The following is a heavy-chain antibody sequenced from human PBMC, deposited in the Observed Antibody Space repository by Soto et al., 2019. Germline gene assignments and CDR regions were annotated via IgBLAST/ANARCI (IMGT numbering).Heavy chain of an antibody. J-gene: IGHJ5*02. CDR2: ISAYNGNT. Sequence: QVQLVQSGAEVKKPGASVKVSCKASGYTFTSYGISWVRQAPGQGLEWMGWISAYNGNTNYSQKLQGRVTMTTDTSTSTAHMELRGMKSDDTAVYYGARVPNGRRGWFDTWGQGTLVTVSA. D-gene: IGHD2-8*01. CDR1: GYTFTSYG. CDR3: ARVPNGRRGWFDT. V-gene: IGHV1-18*01.